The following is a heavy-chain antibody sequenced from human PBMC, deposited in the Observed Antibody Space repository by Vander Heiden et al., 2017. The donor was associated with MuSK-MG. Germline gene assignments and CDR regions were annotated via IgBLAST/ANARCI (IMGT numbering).Heavy chain of an antibody. Sequence: QVQLQESCPGLVKPSETLSLTCTVPGGSISSYYWSWIRPPPGKGLEWIGYIYYSGSTNYNPSLKSRVTISVDTSKNQFSLKLSPVTAADTAVYYCARAPSGYETDYWGQGTLVTLSS. D-gene: IGHD5-12*01. J-gene: IGHJ4*02. CDR2: IYYSGST. CDR3: ARAPSGYETDY. V-gene: IGHV4-59*01. CDR1: GGSISSYY.